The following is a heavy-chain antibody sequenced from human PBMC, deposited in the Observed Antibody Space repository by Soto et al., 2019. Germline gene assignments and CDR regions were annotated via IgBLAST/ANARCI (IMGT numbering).Heavy chain of an antibody. CDR1: GFTFSRYW. Sequence: EVHLVESGGGLVQPGGSLRLSCAASGFTFSRYWMSWVRQAPGKGLEWVANINQDVSVKYSVDSEKGRFTISRDNAKNSLYLQMNSLRAEDTAVYYCAKVSYNSWSIDCWGQGTLVTVSS. CDR3: AKVSYNSWSIDC. J-gene: IGHJ4*02. CDR2: INQDVSVK. D-gene: IGHD6-6*01. V-gene: IGHV3-7*01.